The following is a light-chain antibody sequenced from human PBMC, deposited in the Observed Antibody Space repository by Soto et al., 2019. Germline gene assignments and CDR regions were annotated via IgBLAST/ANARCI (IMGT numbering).Light chain of an antibody. Sequence: QSALTQPPSASGSPGQSVTISCTGTSSDVGAYKYVSWYQQLPGKAPKLMIFEVNKRPSGVPDRFSGSKSGNTASLAVSGLQAEDEADYYCSSYAGINNLGVFGTGTKVTVL. V-gene: IGLV2-8*01. CDR2: EVN. CDR1: SSDVGAYKY. CDR3: SSYAGINNLGV. J-gene: IGLJ1*01.